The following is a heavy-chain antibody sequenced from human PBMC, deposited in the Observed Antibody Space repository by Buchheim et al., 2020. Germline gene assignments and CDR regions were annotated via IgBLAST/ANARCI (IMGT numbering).Heavy chain of an antibody. CDR2: IIPIFGTA. CDR3: ARDRGFEVTIFGVVITGWFDP. D-gene: IGHD3-3*01. J-gene: IGHJ5*02. V-gene: IGHV1-69*01. CDR1: GGTFSSYA. Sequence: QVQLVQSGAEVKKPGSSVKVSCKASGGTFSSYAISWVRQAPGQGLEWMGGIIPIFGTANYAQKFQGRVTITADESTSPAYMELSSLRSEDTAVYYCARDRGFEVTIFGVVITGWFDPWGQGTL.